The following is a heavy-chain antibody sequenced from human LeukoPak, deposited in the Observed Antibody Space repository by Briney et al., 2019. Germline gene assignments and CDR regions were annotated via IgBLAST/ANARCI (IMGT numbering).Heavy chain of an antibody. CDR3: ASRHSKQQPYYYYMDI. CDR2: IYTNGDT. V-gene: IGHV4-61*02. CDR1: RDSIRSGSYY. D-gene: IGHD6-13*01. Sequence: SETLSLTCTVSRDSIRSGSYYWSWIRQPAGKGLEWIGRIYTNGDTKYNPSLKSRVTISVDTSKNQFSLKLSSATAADTAVYYCASRHSKQQPYYYYMDIWGKGTTVTVSS. J-gene: IGHJ6*03.